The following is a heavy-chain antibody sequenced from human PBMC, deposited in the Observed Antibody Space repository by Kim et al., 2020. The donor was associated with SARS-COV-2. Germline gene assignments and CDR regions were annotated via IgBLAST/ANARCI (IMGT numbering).Heavy chain of an antibody. J-gene: IGHJ3*02. D-gene: IGHD3-16*01. CDR3: ARDFRLGEDDAFVI. Sequence: AEAVKGRFTSSRDNSKNTLYLQMNSLWAGDTAVYYCARDFRLGEDDAFVIWGQGTMVTVSS. V-gene: IGHV3-30*07.